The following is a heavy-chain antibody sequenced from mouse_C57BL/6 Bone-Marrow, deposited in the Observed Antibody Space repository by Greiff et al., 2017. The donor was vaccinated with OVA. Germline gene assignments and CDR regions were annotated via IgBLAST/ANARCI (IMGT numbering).Heavy chain of an antibody. J-gene: IGHJ2*01. CDR2: INPNNGGT. CDR1: GYTFTDYN. V-gene: IGHV1-18*01. Sequence: VQLKESGPELVKPGASVTIPCKASGYTFTDYNMDWVKQSHGKSLEWIGDINPNNGGTIYNQKFKGKATLTVDKSSSTAYMELRSLTSENTAVYYCARGGYYGYYFDYWGQGTTLTVSS. D-gene: IGHD2-2*01. CDR3: ARGGYYGYYFDY.